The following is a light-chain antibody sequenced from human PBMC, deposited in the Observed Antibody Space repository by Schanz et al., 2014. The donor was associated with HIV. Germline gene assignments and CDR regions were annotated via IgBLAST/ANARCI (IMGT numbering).Light chain of an antibody. CDR3: QQRNEWPRT. CDR1: QSVSSN. V-gene: IGKV3D-15*01. Sequence: EIVVTQSPATLSVSPGERATLSCRASQSVSSNLAWYQQKPGQAPRLLIYGASSRATGIPDRFSGSGSGTDFTLTISRLEPEDLAVYYCQQRNEWPRTFGQGTKVEIK. J-gene: IGKJ1*01. CDR2: GAS.